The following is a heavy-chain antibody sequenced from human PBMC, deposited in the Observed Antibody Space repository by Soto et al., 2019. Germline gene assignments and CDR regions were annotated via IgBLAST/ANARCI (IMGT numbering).Heavy chain of an antibody. CDR3: TTGDLGLWYGMDV. D-gene: IGHD3-10*01. CDR2: IYSGGGK. CDR1: GVTVTAHD. V-gene: IGHV3-53*01. Sequence: SGVTVTAHDVAWVSQDPGRGLEWVSLIYSGGGKYYADSVKGRFTISRDTSEKTFYLQMNSLKTEDTAVYYCTTGDLGLWYGMDVWGQGTTVT. J-gene: IGHJ6*02.